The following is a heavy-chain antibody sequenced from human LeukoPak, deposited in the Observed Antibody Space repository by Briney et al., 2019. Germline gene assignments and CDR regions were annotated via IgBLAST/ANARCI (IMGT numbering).Heavy chain of an antibody. Sequence: RSGGSLRLSCAASGFTFDDYAMHWVRQAPGKGLEWVSGISWNSGSIGYADSVKGRFTISRDNAQNSLYLQMNSLRAEDVALYYCATFTAAEDYWGQGTLVTVSS. J-gene: IGHJ4*02. V-gene: IGHV3-9*03. CDR2: ISWNSGSI. D-gene: IGHD6-13*01. CDR3: ATFTAAEDY. CDR1: GFTFDDYA.